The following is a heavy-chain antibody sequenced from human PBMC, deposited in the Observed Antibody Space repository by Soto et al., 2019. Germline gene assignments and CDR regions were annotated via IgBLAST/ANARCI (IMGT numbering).Heavy chain of an antibody. CDR1: GFSFSDYG. J-gene: IGHJ4*02. D-gene: IGHD5-12*01. CDR3: ARDGGGNEQFDY. V-gene: IGHV3-33*01. Sequence: QVQLVESGGGVVQPGRSLRLSCVASGFSFSDYGIHWVRQAPGKGLEWVAIIWYDGSNKYYVDSVKGRFTVSRDNSKNTLYLQINSLTAEDTAVYYCARDGGGNEQFDYWGQGTLVTVSS. CDR2: IWYDGSNK.